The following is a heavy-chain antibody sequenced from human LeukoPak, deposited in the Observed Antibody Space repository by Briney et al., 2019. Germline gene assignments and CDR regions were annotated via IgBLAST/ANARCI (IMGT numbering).Heavy chain of an antibody. J-gene: IGHJ4*02. CDR3: ARDKGYDSSGYYGPLDY. CDR2: ISSNGGRT. V-gene: IGHV3-23*01. D-gene: IGHD3-22*01. CDR1: GITFSSCA. Sequence: PGGSLRLSCAASGITFSSCAMSWVRQAPGKGLEWVSLISSNGGRTHYADSVKGRFTISRDHSKNTLYLQMNSLRAEDTAVYYCARDKGYDSSGYYGPLDYWGQGTLVTVSS.